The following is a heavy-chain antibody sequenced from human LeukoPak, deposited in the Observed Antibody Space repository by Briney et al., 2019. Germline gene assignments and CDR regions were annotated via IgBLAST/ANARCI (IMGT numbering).Heavy chain of an antibody. CDR1: GFPFSSYS. V-gene: IGHV3-7*03. D-gene: IGHD6-13*01. CDR2: IKPDGTTK. CDR3: ARSIPYGTTWYGRSDY. Sequence: GGSLRLSCAASGFPFSSYSMTWVRQAPGKGLEWVANIKPDGTTKFYVDSVKGRFTISRDNALNSLYLQMNSLRAEDMAIYYCARSIPYGTTWYGRSDYWGQGTLVTVSS. J-gene: IGHJ4*02.